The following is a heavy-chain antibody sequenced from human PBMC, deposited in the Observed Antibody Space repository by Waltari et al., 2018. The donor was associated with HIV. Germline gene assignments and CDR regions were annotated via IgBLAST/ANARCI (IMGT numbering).Heavy chain of an antibody. J-gene: IGHJ3*02. V-gene: IGHV4-34*01. D-gene: IGHD4-17*01. CDR2: INHSGST. CDR3: AKTTVTTAVGKPWGAFDI. Sequence: QVQLQQWGAGLLKPSETLFLTCAVYGGSFSGYYWSWIRQPPGKGLEWIGEINHSGSTNYNPSLKSRVTISVDTSKNQFSLKLSSVTAADTAVYYCAKTTVTTAVGKPWGAFDIWGQGTMVTVSS. CDR1: GGSFSGYY.